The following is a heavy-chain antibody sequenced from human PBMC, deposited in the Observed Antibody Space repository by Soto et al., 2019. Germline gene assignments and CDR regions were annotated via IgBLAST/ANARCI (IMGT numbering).Heavy chain of an antibody. CDR2: INPNSGDT. D-gene: IGHD6-19*01. CDR3: ATSRISIAVAGETEYYFDY. Sequence: ASVKVSCKASGYIFTGYYMHWVRQAPGQGLEWMGWINPNSGDTNYTQKFQGWVTMTRDTSISTAYMELSRLRSDDTAVYFCATSRISIAVAGETEYYFDYWGQGTPVTVSS. V-gene: IGHV1-2*04. J-gene: IGHJ4*02. CDR1: GYIFTGYY.